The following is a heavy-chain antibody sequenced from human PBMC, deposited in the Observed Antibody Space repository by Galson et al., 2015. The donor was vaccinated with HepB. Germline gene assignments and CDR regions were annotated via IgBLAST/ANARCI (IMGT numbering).Heavy chain of an antibody. CDR2: ISTYNGNT. Sequence: SVKVSCKASGYTFTSYGISWVRQAPGQGLEWMGWISTYNGNTNYAQKVQGRVTMTTDTSTSTAYMEVRSLRSDDTAVYYCAREHTSGYFPDYWGQGTLVTVSS. V-gene: IGHV1-18*04. CDR1: GYTFTSYG. D-gene: IGHD3-22*01. J-gene: IGHJ4*02. CDR3: AREHTSGYFPDY.